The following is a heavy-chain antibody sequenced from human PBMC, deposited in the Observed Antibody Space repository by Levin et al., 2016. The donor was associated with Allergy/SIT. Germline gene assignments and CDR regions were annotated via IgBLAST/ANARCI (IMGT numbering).Heavy chain of an antibody. V-gene: IGHV3-74*01. CDR3: ASLYCSSTSCSY. J-gene: IGHJ4*02. CDR2: INSDGSST. Sequence: VRQAPGKGLVWVSRINSDGSSTSYADSVKGRFTISRDNAKNTLYLQMNSLRAEDTAVYYCASLYCSSTSCSYWGQGTLVTVSS. D-gene: IGHD2-2*01.